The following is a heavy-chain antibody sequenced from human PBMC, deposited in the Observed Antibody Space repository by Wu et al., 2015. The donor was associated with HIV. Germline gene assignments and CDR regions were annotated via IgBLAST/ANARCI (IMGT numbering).Heavy chain of an antibody. CDR3: ARGQGRSWTWYNRFDP. D-gene: IGHD6-13*01. CDR2: IYHSRSP. CDR1: GYSISSGYY. J-gene: IGHJ5*02. V-gene: IGHV4-38-2*02. Sequence: QVQLQESGPGLVKPSETLSLTCTVSGYSISSGYYWGWIRQLPGKGLEWIGTIYHSRSPSYNPSFKSRVTISVDTSKNQFSLKLNSVTAADTAVYYCARGQGRSWTWYNRFDPWGQGTLVTVSS.